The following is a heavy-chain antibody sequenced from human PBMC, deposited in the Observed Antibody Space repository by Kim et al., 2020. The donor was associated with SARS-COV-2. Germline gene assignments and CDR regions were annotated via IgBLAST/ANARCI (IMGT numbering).Heavy chain of an antibody. J-gene: IGHJ4*02. V-gene: IGHV3-21*01. CDR2: SSSSYI. CDR3: ARAIDY. Sequence: SSSSYISYADSVKGRFTISRDNAKNSLYLQMNSLRAEDTAVYYCARAIDYWGQGTLVTVSS.